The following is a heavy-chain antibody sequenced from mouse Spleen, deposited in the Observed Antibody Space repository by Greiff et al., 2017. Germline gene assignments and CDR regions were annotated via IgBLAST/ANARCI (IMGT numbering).Heavy chain of an antibody. CDR1: GYTFTSYW. CDR3: ARVTTVASTGAY. V-gene: IGHV1-64*01. CDR2: IHPNSGST. J-gene: IGHJ3*01. D-gene: IGHD1-1*01. Sequence: QVQLQQSGAELVKPGASVKLSCKASGYTFTSYWMHWVKQRPGQGLEWIGMIHPNSGSTNYNEKFKSKATLTVDKSSSTAYMQLSSLTSEDSAVYYCARVTTVASTGAYWGQGTLVTVSA.